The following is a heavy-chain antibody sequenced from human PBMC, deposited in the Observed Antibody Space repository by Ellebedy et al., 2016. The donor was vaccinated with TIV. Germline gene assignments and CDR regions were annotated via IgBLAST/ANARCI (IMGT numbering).Heavy chain of an antibody. Sequence: GGSLRLXXAASGFTFRRFAMHWVRQAPGKGLEWVAVISSDGSDKYYADSVKGRFTISRDNSKNTLYLQMNSLRAEDTAVYYCAKGVYDSSLSGLDVWGQGTTVTVSS. D-gene: IGHD3-22*01. CDR2: ISSDGSDK. CDR1: GFTFRRFA. CDR3: AKGVYDSSLSGLDV. V-gene: IGHV3-30*18. J-gene: IGHJ6*02.